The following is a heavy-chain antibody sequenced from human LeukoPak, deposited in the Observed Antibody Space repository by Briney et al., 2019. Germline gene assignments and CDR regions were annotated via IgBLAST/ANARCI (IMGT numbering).Heavy chain of an antibody. CDR3: ARCRDGYSLSSGYYMDV. Sequence: SETLSLTCTVSGGSISRYYWSGIRQPPGKGLEGIGYIYTSGSTNYNPSLKSRVTISVDTSKNQSSLKLNSVTAADTAVYYCARCRDGYSLSSGYYMDVWGKGTTVTVSS. CDR2: IYTSGST. V-gene: IGHV4-4*09. D-gene: IGHD5-24*01. CDR1: GGSISRYY. J-gene: IGHJ6*03.